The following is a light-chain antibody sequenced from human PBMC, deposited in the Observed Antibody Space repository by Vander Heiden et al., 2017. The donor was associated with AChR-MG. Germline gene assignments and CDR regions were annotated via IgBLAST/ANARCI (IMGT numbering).Light chain of an antibody. CDR3: CSYASSSTWA. CDR2: EVN. CDR1: SSDVGSYNL. V-gene: IGLV2-23*02. J-gene: IGLJ2*01. Sequence: QSALTQPASVSGSPGQSITISCTGTSSDVGSYNLVSWYQQHPGKAPKLMMYEVNKRPSGVSNRFSDSKSGNTASLTISGLQAEDEADYYCCSYASSSTWAFGGGTKLTVL.